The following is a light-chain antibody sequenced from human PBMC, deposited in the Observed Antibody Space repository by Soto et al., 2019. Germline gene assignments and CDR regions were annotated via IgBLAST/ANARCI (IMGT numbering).Light chain of an antibody. Sequence: DIQLTQSPSFLSASVGDRVTITCRASQGISSYLAWYQQKPGKAPKLLIYAASTLQSGVPSRFSGSGSGTEFTLTISSLQPEDFATYYCQQLNSYLFTFGPGTKEDIK. CDR1: QGISSY. CDR3: QQLNSYLFT. CDR2: AAS. J-gene: IGKJ3*01. V-gene: IGKV1-9*01.